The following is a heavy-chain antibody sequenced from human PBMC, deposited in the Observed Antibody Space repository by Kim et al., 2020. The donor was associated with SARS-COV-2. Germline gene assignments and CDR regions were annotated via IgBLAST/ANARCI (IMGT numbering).Heavy chain of an antibody. CDR2: IYYSGST. V-gene: IGHV4-39*01. CDR3: ARHLSHLMTTVTTPLDS. D-gene: IGHD4-17*01. CDR1: GGSISSSSYY. J-gene: IGHJ4*02. Sequence: SETLSLTCTVSGGSISSSSYYWGWIRQHPGKGLEWIGSIYYSGSTYYNPSLKSRVTISVATSKNPFSLKLGPVTAADTAVYYCARHLSHLMTTVTTPLDSWGQGTLVTVSS.